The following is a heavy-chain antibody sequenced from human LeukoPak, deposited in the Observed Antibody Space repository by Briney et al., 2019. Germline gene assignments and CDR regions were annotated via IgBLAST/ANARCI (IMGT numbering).Heavy chain of an antibody. CDR1: GGSISSSNW. CDR2: IYHSGST. Sequence: SGTLSLTCAVSGGSISSSNWWSWVRQPPGKGLEWIGEIYHSGSTNYNPSLKSRVTISVDKSKNQFSLKLSSVTAADTAVYYCARDGITGITMVRGVIYYYYYMDVWGKGTTVTISS. V-gene: IGHV4-4*02. J-gene: IGHJ6*03. D-gene: IGHD3-10*01. CDR3: ARDGITGITMVRGVIYYYYYMDV.